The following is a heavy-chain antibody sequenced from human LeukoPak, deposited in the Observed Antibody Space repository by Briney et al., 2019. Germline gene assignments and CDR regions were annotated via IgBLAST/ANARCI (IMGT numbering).Heavy chain of an antibody. V-gene: IGHV3-30*03. CDR2: ISYDGSNK. CDR3: ARDFRPVVGVGGTFDY. CDR1: GFTFSSYG. J-gene: IGHJ4*02. D-gene: IGHD2-2*01. Sequence: GGSLRLSCAASGFTFSSYGVHWVRQAPGKGLGWVAVISYDGSNKYYADSVKGRFTISRDNSKNTLYLQMNSLRAEDTAVYYCARDFRPVVGVGGTFDYWGQGTLVTVSS.